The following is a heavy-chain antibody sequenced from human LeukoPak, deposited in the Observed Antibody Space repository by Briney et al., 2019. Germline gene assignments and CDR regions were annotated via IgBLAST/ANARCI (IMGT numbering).Heavy chain of an antibody. V-gene: IGHV1-69*13. CDR3: ASYSSGYYGSFDY. D-gene: IGHD3-22*01. CDR1: GGTFSSYA. J-gene: IGHJ4*02. Sequence: ASVKVSCKASGGTFSSYAISWVRQAPGQGLEWMGGIIPIFGTANYAQRFQGRVTITADESTSTAHMELSSLRSEDTAVYYCASYSSGYYGSFDYWGQGTLVTVSS. CDR2: IIPIFGTA.